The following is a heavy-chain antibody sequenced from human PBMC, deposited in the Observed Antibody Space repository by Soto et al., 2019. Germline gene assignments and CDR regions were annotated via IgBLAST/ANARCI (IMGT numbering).Heavy chain of an antibody. V-gene: IGHV1-18*04. Sequence: QVQLLQSGAEVKKPGASVKVSCKASGYDFSSYGISWVRQAPGQGLEWMGWISASNGNRAYAQQVQGRVTMTAYTSSTTASMELRRLRSDDTAVYYCVRDPKRNAYWGQGTLVNASS. CDR2: ISASNGNR. CDR3: VRDPKRNAY. CDR1: GYDFSSYG. J-gene: IGHJ4*02.